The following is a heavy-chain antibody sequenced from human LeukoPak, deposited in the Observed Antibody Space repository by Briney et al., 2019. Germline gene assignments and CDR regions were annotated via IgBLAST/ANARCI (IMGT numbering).Heavy chain of an antibody. CDR2: ISYEGSQT. D-gene: IGHD2-2*01. J-gene: IGHJ4*02. Sequence: GGSLRLSCAASGFNFRNFGMHWVRQAPGKGLEWVAVISYEGSQTHYADSVMGRFIISRDNSKNTLYLQMNSLRAEDTAVYYCAREGDIVVVPAAAYFDYWGQGTLVTVSS. CDR1: GFNFRNFG. CDR3: AREGDIVVVPAAAYFDY. V-gene: IGHV3-30*03.